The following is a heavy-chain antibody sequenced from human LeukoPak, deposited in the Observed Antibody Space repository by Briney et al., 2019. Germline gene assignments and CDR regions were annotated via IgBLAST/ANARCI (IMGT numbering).Heavy chain of an antibody. V-gene: IGHV3-30*04. CDR1: GFTFSTYP. CDR2: VSYDGSNT. D-gene: IGHD3-9*01. CDR3: ASYDILTGHHYPFDY. Sequence: GGSLRLSCAASGFTFSTYPMHWVRQPPGKGLEWVAVVSYDGSNTYYADSVKGRFTISRDNSKNTVYLQMNSLRAEDTAVYYCASYDILTGHHYPFDYWGQGTLVTVSS. J-gene: IGHJ4*02.